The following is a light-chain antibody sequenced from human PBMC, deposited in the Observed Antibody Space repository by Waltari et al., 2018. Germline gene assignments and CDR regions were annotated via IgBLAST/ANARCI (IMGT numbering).Light chain of an antibody. CDR3: LLSTSCPRCV. CDR1: TGAVTGGHF. J-gene: IGLJ3*02. CDR2: DTS. V-gene: IGLV7-46*01. Sequence: QAVVTQEPSGTGSPGGTVTLTCGSSTGAVTGGHFPYLFQQKPGQAPMTLIYDTSNKHSWTPARFSRSLLVDNAALTLSGAQPEDEAEYYCLLSTSCPRCVFGGGTKLTVL.